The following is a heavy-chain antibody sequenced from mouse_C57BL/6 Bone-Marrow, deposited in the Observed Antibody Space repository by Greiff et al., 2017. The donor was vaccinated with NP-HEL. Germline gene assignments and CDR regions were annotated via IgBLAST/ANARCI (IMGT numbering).Heavy chain of an antibody. J-gene: IGHJ3*01. CDR2: ISDGGSYT. D-gene: IGHD1-1*01. V-gene: IGHV5-4*01. CDR1: GFTFSSYA. CDR3: ARDRYYGSNQFAY. Sequence: EVQGVESGGGLVKPGGSLKLSCAASGFTFSSYAMSWVRQTPEKRLEWVATISDGGSYTYYPDNVKGRFTISRDNAKNNLYLQMSHLKSEDTAMYYCARDRYYGSNQFAYWGQGTLVTVSA.